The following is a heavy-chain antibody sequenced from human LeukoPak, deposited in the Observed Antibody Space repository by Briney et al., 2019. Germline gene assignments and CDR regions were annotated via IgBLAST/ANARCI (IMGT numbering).Heavy chain of an antibody. V-gene: IGHV4-4*07. CDR1: GGSISSYY. CDR2: IYTSGST. CDR3: ARSLYWYDRFDY. D-gene: IGHD3-22*01. Sequence: SETLSLTCTVSGGSISSYYWSWIRQPAGQGLEWIGRIYTSGSTNYNPSLKSRVTMSVDTSKTQFSLKLSSVTAADTAVYYCARSLYWYDRFDYWGQGTLVTVSS. J-gene: IGHJ4*02.